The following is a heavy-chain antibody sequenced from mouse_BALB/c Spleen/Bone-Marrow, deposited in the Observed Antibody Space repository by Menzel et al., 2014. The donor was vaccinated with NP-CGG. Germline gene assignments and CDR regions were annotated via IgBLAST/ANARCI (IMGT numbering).Heavy chain of an antibody. V-gene: IGHV1S135*01. D-gene: IGHD2-14*01. CDR3: SRGVLAYFDY. CDR2: IDPYSGGT. CDR1: GYSFTNYN. J-gene: IGHJ2*01. Sequence: VQLKESGPELVKPGALVKGSCKASGYSFTNYNMNWVKQSHGKSLEWIGYIDPYSGGTNYNQKFRGKATLTVDKSSSTAYMHLNSLTSEDSAVYYCSRGVLAYFDYWGQGTTLTVSS.